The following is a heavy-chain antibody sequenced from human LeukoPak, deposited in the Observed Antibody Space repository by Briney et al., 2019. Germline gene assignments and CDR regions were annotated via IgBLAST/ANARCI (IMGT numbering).Heavy chain of an antibody. J-gene: IGHJ6*02. CDR3: ARDPREDYYYGMDV. CDR2: IWYDGSNK. Sequence: GGSLRLSCAASGFTFSSYGMHWVRQAPGKGLEWVAVIWYDGSNKYYADSVKGRFTISRDNSKNTLYLQMNSLRAEDTAVYYCARDPREDYYYGMDVWGQGTTVTVSS. CDR1: GFTFSSYG. V-gene: IGHV3-33*01. D-gene: IGHD1-26*01.